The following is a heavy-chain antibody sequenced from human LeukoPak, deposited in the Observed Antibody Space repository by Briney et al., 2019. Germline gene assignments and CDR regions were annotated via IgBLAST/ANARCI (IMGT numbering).Heavy chain of an antibody. CDR1: GYTFTSYG. CDR2: ISAYNGNT. CDR3: ARVEGAWAWGQLAYFDY. V-gene: IGHV1-18*01. Sequence: ASVTVSCKASGYTFTSYGISWVRQAPGQGLEGMGWISAYNGNTNYAQKLQGRVTMTTDTSTSTAYMELRSLRSDDTAVYYCARVEGAWAWGQLAYFDYWGQGTLVTVSS. D-gene: IGHD3-16*01. J-gene: IGHJ4*02.